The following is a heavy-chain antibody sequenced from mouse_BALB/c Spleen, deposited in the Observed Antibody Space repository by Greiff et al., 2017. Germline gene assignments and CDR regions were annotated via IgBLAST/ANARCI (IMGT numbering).Heavy chain of an antibody. CDR1: GYTFTSYY. Sequence: QVQLKQSGAELVKPGASVKLSCKASGYTFTSYYMYWVKQRPGQGLEWIGEINPSNGGTNFNEKFKSKATLTVDKSSSTAYMQLSSLTSEDSAVYYWTRKTGTWGYYAMDYWGQGTSVTVSS. D-gene: IGHD4-1*01. CDR2: INPSNGGT. J-gene: IGHJ4*01. V-gene: IGHV1S81*02. CDR3: TRKTGTWGYYAMDY.